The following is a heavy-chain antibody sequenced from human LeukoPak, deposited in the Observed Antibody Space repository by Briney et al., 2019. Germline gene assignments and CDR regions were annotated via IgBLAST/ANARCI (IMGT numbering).Heavy chain of an antibody. Sequence: GGSQRLSCAASGFKFSDHYIDWVRQAPGKGLEWVANIKQDGSEKYFGDSVKGRFTLSRDNADNSLYLQMDSLRDEDTAVYYCVRGGSRSCSTCYSDAFDIWGRGTMVTVSS. CDR2: IKQDGSEK. CDR3: VRGGSRSCSTCYSDAFDI. CDR1: GFKFSDHY. D-gene: IGHD2-15*01. V-gene: IGHV3-7*01. J-gene: IGHJ3*02.